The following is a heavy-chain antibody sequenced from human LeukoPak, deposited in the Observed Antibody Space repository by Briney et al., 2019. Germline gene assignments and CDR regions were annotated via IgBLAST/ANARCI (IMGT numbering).Heavy chain of an antibody. Sequence: GGSLRLSCAASGFTFSGSAMHWVRQASGKGLEWVGRIRSKANSYATAYAASVKGRFTISRDDSKNTAYLQMNSLKTEDTAVYYCARGLQGYYDSLTGYYRGRYYFDYWGQGTLVTVSS. D-gene: IGHD3-9*01. CDR3: ARGLQGYYDSLTGYYRGRYYFDY. J-gene: IGHJ4*02. CDR2: IRSKANSYAT. CDR1: GFTFSGSA. V-gene: IGHV3-73*01.